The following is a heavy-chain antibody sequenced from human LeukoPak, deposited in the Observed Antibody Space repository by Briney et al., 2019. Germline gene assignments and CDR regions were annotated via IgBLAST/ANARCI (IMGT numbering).Heavy chain of an antibody. J-gene: IGHJ4*02. CDR2: ISANNGNT. V-gene: IGHV1-18*01. CDR1: GYTFTSYA. CDR3: ARERVIVVGVRFFDY. Sequence: GASVQVCCKASGYTFTSYAIIWVRQAPGQGLEWMGWISANNGNTNYAQKLQDRVTMTTDTSTSTAYMELRSLRSDDTAVYFCARERVIVVGVRFFDYWGQGTLVTVSS. D-gene: IGHD3-22*01.